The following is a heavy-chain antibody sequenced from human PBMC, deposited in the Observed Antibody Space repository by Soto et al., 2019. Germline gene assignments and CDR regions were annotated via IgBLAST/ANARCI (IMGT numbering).Heavy chain of an antibody. CDR1: GFTFSSYA. CDR3: ARPLEWELLEYYYYYGMDV. J-gene: IGHJ6*02. CDR2: ISYDGSNK. V-gene: IGHV3-30-3*01. D-gene: IGHD1-26*01. Sequence: PRGPLRLSCAASGFTFSSYAMHWVRQAPGKGLEWVAVISYDGSNKYYADSVKGRFTISRDNSKNTLYLQMNSLRAEDTAVYYCARPLEWELLEYYYYYGMDVWGQGTTVTVSS.